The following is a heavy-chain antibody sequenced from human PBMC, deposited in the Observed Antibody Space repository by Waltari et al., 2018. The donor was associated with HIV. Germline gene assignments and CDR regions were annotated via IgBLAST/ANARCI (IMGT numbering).Heavy chain of an antibody. Sequence: EVQLVESGGGLVEPGRSLRLSCAASGFTFDDYAMHGVGQVAGKGLDGVERRSGNGGMIDYGGSVKGRFTMSRDNAKHARHLQMNSLRPEDTALYYWAKDSGEEYGAGSGADAGGQGVMVSV. CDR2: RSGNGGMI. CDR1: GFTFDDYA. J-gene: IGHJ4*02. CDR3: AKDSGEEYGAGSGADA. D-gene: IGHD3-10*01. V-gene: IGHV3-9*01.